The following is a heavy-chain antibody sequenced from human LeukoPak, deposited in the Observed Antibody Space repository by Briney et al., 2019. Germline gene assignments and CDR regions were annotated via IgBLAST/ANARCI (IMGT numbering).Heavy chain of an antibody. CDR1: GFTFSAYT. V-gene: IGHV3-21*06. D-gene: IGHD1-1*01. Sequence: GGSLRLSCEGSGFTFSAYTINWVRQAPGKGLERVSSISSSSISINYADSVKGRFTISRDNAKNSMYLEMNSLRAEDTAVYYCARPQLGMGYSYYMDIWGKGTTVTVSS. J-gene: IGHJ6*03. CDR2: ISSSSISI. CDR3: ARPQLGMGYSYYMDI.